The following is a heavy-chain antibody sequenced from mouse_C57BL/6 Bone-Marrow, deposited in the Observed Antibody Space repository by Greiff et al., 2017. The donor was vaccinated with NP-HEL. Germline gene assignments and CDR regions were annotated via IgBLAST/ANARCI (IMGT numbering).Heavy chain of an antibody. D-gene: IGHD1-1*01. CDR1: GFTFSDYG. Sequence: EVKLVESGGGLVKPGGSLKLSCAASGFTFSDYGMHWVRQAPEKGLEWVAYISSGSSTIYYADTVKGRFTISRDNAKNTLFLQMTSLRSEDTAMYYCARPYYGSGPYAMDYWGQGTSVTVSS. CDR3: ARPYYGSGPYAMDY. CDR2: ISSGSSTI. J-gene: IGHJ4*01. V-gene: IGHV5-17*01.